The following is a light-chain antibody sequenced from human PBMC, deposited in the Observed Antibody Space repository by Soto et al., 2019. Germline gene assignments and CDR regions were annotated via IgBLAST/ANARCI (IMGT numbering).Light chain of an antibody. J-gene: IGKJ4*01. CDR2: AAS. V-gene: IGKV1-8*01. Sequence: AIRMTQSPSSLSASTGDRVTITCRASQGISSYLAWYQQKPGKAPKLLIYAASTLQSGVPSRFSGSGSGTDSTLTISCLQSEDFATYYCQQYYSYPALTFGGGTKVEIK. CDR3: QQYYSYPALT. CDR1: QGISSY.